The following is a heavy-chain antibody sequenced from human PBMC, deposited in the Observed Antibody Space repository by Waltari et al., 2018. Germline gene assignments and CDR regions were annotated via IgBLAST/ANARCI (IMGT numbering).Heavy chain of an antibody. CDR1: GGSISSSSYY. V-gene: IGHV4-39*01. CDR2: IYYSGST. CDR3: ARYCSGGSCYHEYFQH. D-gene: IGHD2-15*01. Sequence: QLQLQESGPGLVKPSETLSLTCTVSGGSISSSSYYWGWIRQPPGKGLEWIGSIYYSGSTYYNPSLKSRVTISVDTSKNQFSLKPSSVTAADTAVYYCARYCSGGSCYHEYFQHWGQGTLVTVSS. J-gene: IGHJ1*01.